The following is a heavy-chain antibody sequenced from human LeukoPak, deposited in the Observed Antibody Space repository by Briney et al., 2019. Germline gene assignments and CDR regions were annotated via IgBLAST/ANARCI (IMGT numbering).Heavy chain of an antibody. J-gene: IGHJ5*02. V-gene: IGHV5-10-1*01. CDR3: ARHFLPAAFNWFDR. CDR2: IDYSDSNN. CDR1: GYCFTSYW. Sequence: GASMSISCKCSGYCFTSYWICGGRPLPGEGVEGMGRIDYSDSNNNSSPSFQGHVTISADKSISTADLQWSSLKASDTAMYYCARHFLPAAFNWFDRWGQGTLVTVCS. D-gene: IGHD2-2*01.